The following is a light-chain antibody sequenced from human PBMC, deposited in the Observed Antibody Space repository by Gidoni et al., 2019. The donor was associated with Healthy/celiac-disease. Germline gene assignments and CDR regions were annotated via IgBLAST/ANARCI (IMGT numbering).Light chain of an antibody. CDR1: SSNIGSNY. J-gene: IGLJ3*02. V-gene: IGLV1-47*02. CDR3: AAWDDSLSVWV. Sequence: QSVLTQPPSASGTPGQRVTISCSGSSSNIGSNYVYWYQQLPGTAPKLLIYSNHQRPSGVPDRFSGSKSGTSASLAISGLRSEDEADYYCAAWDDSLSVWVFGGGTKLTVL. CDR2: SNH.